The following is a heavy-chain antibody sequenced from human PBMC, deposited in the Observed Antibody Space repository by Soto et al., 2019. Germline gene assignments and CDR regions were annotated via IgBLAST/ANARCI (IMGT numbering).Heavy chain of an antibody. J-gene: IGHJ2*01. D-gene: IGHD2-2*01. CDR3: ARGWGYCSSTRCYPNAVRFDL. V-gene: IGHV4-31*03. CDR1: GGSISSGGYY. Sequence: QVQLQESGPGLVKPSQTLSLTCTVSGGSISSGGYYWSWIRQDPGKGLEWIGYIYYGGSTYYNPSLKSRVTLSVDTSTNQFSLQLRSVTAADTAVYYCARGWGYCSSTRCYPNAVRFDLWGRGTLVTVSS. CDR2: IYYGGST.